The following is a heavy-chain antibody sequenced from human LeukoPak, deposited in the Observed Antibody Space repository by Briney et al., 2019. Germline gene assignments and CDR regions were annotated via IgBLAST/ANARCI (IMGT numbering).Heavy chain of an antibody. V-gene: IGHV7-4-1*02. Sequence: ASVKVSCKASGYTFTGYYMHWVRQAPGQGLEWMGWINTNTGNPTYAQGFTGRFVFSLDTSVSTAYLQISSLKAEDTAVYYCARETEYQLLSDYYYYYMDVWGKGTTVTVSS. J-gene: IGHJ6*03. CDR1: GYTFTGYY. CDR3: ARETEYQLLSDYYYYYMDV. D-gene: IGHD2-2*01. CDR2: INTNTGNP.